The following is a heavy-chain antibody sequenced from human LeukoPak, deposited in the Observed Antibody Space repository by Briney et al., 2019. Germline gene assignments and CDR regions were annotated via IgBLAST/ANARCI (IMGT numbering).Heavy chain of an antibody. CDR3: ARRDDSSGSYAFDI. V-gene: IGHV3-66*01. Sequence: GGSLRLSCAASGFTVSSNYMSWVRQAPGKGLKWVSVIYSGGSTYYADSVKGRFTISRDNSKNTLYLQMNSLRAEDTAVYYCARRDDSSGSYAFDIWGQGTMVTVSS. CDR1: GFTVSSNY. J-gene: IGHJ3*02. CDR2: IYSGGST. D-gene: IGHD3-22*01.